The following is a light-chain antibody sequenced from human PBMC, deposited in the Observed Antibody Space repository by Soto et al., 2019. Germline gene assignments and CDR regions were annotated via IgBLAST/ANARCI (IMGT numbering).Light chain of an antibody. J-gene: IGKJ5*01. CDR3: QQYGSSPPIT. Sequence: EIALTQSPGTLSLSPGERATLSCRASQSVSSNYLAWYQQKPGQAPRLLIYGADSRATGIPYRFSGSGSGTDFTLTISRLEPEDFAVYYCQQYGSSPPITFGQGTRLEIK. V-gene: IGKV3-20*01. CDR1: QSVSSNY. CDR2: GAD.